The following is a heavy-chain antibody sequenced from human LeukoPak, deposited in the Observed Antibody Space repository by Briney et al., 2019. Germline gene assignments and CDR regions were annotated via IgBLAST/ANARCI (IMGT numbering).Heavy chain of an antibody. J-gene: IGHJ4*02. D-gene: IGHD3-10*01. Sequence: PGRSLRLSCAASGFTFSSYAMHWVRRAPGKGLEWVAVISYDGSNKYYADSVKGRFTISRDNSKNTLHLQMNSLRAEDTAVYYCARDWRPVRGVIITLDYWGQGTLVTVSS. CDR3: ARDWRPVRGVIITLDY. CDR2: ISYDGSNK. V-gene: IGHV3-30-3*01. CDR1: GFTFSSYA.